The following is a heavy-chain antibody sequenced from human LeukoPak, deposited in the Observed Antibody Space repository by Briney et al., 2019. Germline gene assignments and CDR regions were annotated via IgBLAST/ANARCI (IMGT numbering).Heavy chain of an antibody. CDR3: ARHHKGIAVAGTDY. V-gene: IGHV4-39*01. J-gene: IGHJ4*02. Sequence: SETLSLTCTVSGGSISSSSYYWGWIRQPPGKGLEWIGSIYHSGSTNYNPSLKSRVTISVDTSKSQFSLKLSSVTAADTAVYYCARHHKGIAVAGTDYWGQGTLVTVSS. CDR2: IYHSGST. CDR1: GGSISSSSYY. D-gene: IGHD6-19*01.